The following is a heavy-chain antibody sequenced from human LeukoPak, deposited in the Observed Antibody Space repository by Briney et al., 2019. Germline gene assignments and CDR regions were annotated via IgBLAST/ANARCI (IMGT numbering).Heavy chain of an antibody. D-gene: IGHD1-26*01. Sequence: GGSLRLSCAASGFTFSDYWMSWVRQAPGKGLEWVANIKQDGSEKYYVGSVKGRFTISRDNAKNSLYLQMNSLRAEDTAVYYCARVGPGSYSPFDYWGQGTLVTVSS. CDR3: ARVGPGSYSPFDY. CDR1: GFTFSDYW. CDR2: IKQDGSEK. J-gene: IGHJ4*02. V-gene: IGHV3-7*01.